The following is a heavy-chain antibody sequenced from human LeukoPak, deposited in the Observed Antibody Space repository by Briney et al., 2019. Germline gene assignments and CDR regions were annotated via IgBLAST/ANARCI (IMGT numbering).Heavy chain of an antibody. V-gene: IGHV4-39*01. CDR2: IYYSGST. J-gene: IGHJ5*02. D-gene: IGHD2-15*01. CDR3: ARVSCSGGSCPFGSWFDP. CDR1: GVSISSSDYY. Sequence: SETLSLTCSVSGVSISSSDYYWGWIRQPPGKGLEWIGSIYYSGSTYYNPSLKSRIAISVDTSKNQFSLKLSSVTATDTAVYYCARVSCSGGSCPFGSWFDPWGQGTLVTVSS.